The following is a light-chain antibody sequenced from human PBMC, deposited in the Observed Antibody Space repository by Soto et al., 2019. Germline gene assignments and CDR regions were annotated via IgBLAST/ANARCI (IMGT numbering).Light chain of an antibody. Sequence: QSVLTQPPSASGTPGQRVTISCSGSNSNIGSSPVSWYQQLPGTAPKLLIYTNNQRPSGVPDRFSGSKSGTSASLAISGLQSEDEADYYCASWSDSLNGVMFGGGTKLTVL. CDR3: ASWSDSLNGVM. V-gene: IGLV1-44*01. CDR2: TNN. J-gene: IGLJ3*02. CDR1: NSNIGSSP.